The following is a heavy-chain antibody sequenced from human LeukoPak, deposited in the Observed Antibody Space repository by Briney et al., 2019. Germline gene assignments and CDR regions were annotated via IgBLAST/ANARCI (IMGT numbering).Heavy chain of an antibody. CDR3: ATDRGPNTFDH. Sequence: GGSLRLSCAASGFTFSNSWMTWVRRAPGKGLEWVANINLDGSQKYYVDSVNGRFTASRDNGKNSLYLEMNNLRIEDTAVYYCATDRGPNTFDHWGQGTLITVSS. J-gene: IGHJ4*02. V-gene: IGHV3-7*01. CDR2: INLDGSQK. CDR1: GFTFSNSW. D-gene: IGHD1/OR15-1a*01.